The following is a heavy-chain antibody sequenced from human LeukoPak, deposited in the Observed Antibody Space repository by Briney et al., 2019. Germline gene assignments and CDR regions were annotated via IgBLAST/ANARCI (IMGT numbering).Heavy chain of an antibody. J-gene: IGHJ4*02. V-gene: IGHV3-23*01. D-gene: IGHD4-17*01. CDR3: ASTTVTFPLLYYFDY. Sequence: GGSPRLSCAASGFTFSSYAMSWVHQAPGKGLEWVSAISGSGGSTYYADSVKGRFTISRDNSKNTLYLQMNSLRAEDTAVYYCASTTVTFPLLYYFDYWGQGTLVTVSS. CDR1: GFTFSSYA. CDR2: ISGSGGST.